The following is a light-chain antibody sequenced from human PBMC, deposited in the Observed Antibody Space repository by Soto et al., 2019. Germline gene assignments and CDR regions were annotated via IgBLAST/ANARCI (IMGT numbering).Light chain of an antibody. CDR1: QSLRHIDGYTY. V-gene: IGKV2-30*02. CDR3: MQNIHWPRT. J-gene: IGKJ1*01. Sequence: DVVVTQSPLYLTVTLGQSASISCRSSQSLRHIDGYTYLNWFHQRPGQAPRRLIYEVVNRDSGVPDRFSGSGAGTDFTLKISRVEAEDVGVYSCMQNIHWPRTFGQGTKVEIK. CDR2: EVV.